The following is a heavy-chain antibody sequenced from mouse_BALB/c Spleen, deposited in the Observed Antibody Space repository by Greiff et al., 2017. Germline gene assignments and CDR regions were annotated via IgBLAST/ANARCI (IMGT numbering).Heavy chain of an antibody. CDR1: GFTFSSYG. V-gene: IGHV5-6-3*01. D-gene: IGHD2-4*01. Sequence: EVKVVESGGGLVQPGGSLKLSCAASGFTFSSYGMSWVRQTPDKRLELVATINSNGGSTYYPDSVKGRFTISRDNAKNTLYLQMSSLKSEDTAMYYCARVGLRRFAYWGQGTLVTVSA. CDR3: ARVGLRRFAY. CDR2: INSNGGST. J-gene: IGHJ3*01.